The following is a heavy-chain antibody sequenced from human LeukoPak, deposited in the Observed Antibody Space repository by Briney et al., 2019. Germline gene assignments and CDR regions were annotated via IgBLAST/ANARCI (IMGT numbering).Heavy chain of an antibody. V-gene: IGHV4-30-4*01. J-gene: IGHJ5*02. CDR3: ARPYYYDSRIDP. D-gene: IGHD3-22*01. CDR2: MYYSGST. CDR1: GGSISSGDYY. Sequence: SETLSLTCTVSGGSISSGDYYWCWIRQPPEKGLEWIAYMYYSGSTYYNPSLKSRVTMSADTSKNQLSLKLSSVTAADTAVYYCARPYYYDSRIDPWGQGILVTVSS.